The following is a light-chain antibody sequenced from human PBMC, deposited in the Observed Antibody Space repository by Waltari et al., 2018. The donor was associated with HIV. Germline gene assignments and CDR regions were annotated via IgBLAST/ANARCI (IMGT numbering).Light chain of an antibody. V-gene: IGLV2-8*01. CDR2: EVS. CDR1: SSDVGGYNY. Sequence: QSALTQPPSASGSPGQSVTISCTGTSSDVGGYNYVSWYQQHPGKAPKLMIYEVSNRPSGVPVRFSGSKSGNTASLTVSGLQAEDEADYYCSSYAGSNDFGVFGGGTKLTVL. J-gene: IGLJ2*01. CDR3: SSYAGSNDFGV.